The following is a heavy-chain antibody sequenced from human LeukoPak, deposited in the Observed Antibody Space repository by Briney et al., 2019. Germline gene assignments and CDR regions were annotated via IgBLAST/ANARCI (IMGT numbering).Heavy chain of an antibody. CDR2: ISAYNGNT. J-gene: IGHJ4*02. CDR1: GYTFTSYG. Sequence: ASVKVSCKASGYTFTSYGISWVRQAPGQGLEWMGWISAYNGNTNYAQKLQGRVTMTRDTSTSTVYMELSSLRSEDTAVYYCARGENSSSWYCFDYWGQGTLVTVSS. D-gene: IGHD6-13*01. CDR3: ARGENSSSWYCFDY. V-gene: IGHV1-18*01.